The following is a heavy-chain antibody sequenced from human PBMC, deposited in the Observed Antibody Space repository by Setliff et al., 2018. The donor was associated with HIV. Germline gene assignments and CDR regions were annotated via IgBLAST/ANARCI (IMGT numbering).Heavy chain of an antibody. Sequence: PSETLSLTCSVSGDSISSGSYYWIWIRQPPGKGLEWIGEINHSGSTHYNPSLKSRFIISVDTSKNRFSLKVNSMTAADTAVYYCARGARLLAAYSDRWDYFYMAVWGKGTTVTVSS. CDR2: INHSGST. J-gene: IGHJ6*03. CDR1: GDSISSGSYY. CDR3: ARGARLLAAYSDRWDYFYMAV. D-gene: IGHD1-26*01. V-gene: IGHV4-39*07.